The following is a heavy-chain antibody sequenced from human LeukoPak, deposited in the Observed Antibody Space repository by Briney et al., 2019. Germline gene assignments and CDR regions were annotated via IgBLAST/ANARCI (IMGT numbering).Heavy chain of an antibody. CDR1: GFTFSSYS. CDR3: AKKRWLQFFYFDY. D-gene: IGHD5-24*01. Sequence: GGSLRLSCAASGFTFSSYSMTWVRQAPGKGLEWVSVISGSGGATYYADSVKGRFTISRDNSKNTLYLQMNSLRAEDTAVYYCAKKRWLQFFYFDYWGQGTRVTVSS. CDR2: ISGSGGAT. J-gene: IGHJ4*02. V-gene: IGHV3-23*01.